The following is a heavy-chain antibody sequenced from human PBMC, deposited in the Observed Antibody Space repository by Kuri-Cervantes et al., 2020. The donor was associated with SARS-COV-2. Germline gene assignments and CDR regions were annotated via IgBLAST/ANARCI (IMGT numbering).Heavy chain of an antibody. V-gene: IGHV4-39*07. Sequence: SETLSLTCSVSGGSINSSSFYWGWIRQPPGKGLEWIGSIYHSGSTYYNPSLKSRVTISVDTSKNQFSLKLSSVTAADTAVYYCAGRLKDGPPDYWGQGTLVTVSS. J-gene: IGHJ4*02. CDR2: IYHSGST. CDR1: GGSINSSSFY. CDR3: AGRLKDGPPDY.